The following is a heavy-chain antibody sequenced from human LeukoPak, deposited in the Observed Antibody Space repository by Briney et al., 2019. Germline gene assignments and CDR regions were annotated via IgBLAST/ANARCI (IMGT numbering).Heavy chain of an antibody. Sequence: PGGSLRLSCAASGFTFFNYWMSWVRQAPGKGLEWVSLIYSGGSTYYADSVKGRFTISRDNSKNTLYLQMNSLRAEDTAVYYCTRRDYNDFLTGPDVWGKGTTVTVSS. CDR2: IYSGGST. CDR1: GFTFFNYW. CDR3: TRRDYNDFLTGPDV. J-gene: IGHJ6*04. V-gene: IGHV3-66*04. D-gene: IGHD3/OR15-3a*01.